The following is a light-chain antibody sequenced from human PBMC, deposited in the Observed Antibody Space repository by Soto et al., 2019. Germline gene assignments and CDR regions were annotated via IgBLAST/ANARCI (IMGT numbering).Light chain of an antibody. J-gene: IGKJ1*01. CDR2: KAS. V-gene: IGKV1-5*03. Sequence: DIQMTQSPSTLSASVGDRVNITCRASQSISSWLAWYQQKPGKAPKLLIYKASSLESGLPSRFSGSGSGTEFTLTISSLQPDDFATYYCQQYNSYPWTFGQGTKLEIK. CDR1: QSISSW. CDR3: QQYNSYPWT.